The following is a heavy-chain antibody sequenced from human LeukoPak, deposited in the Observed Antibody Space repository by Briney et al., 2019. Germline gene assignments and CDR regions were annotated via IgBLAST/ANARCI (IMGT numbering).Heavy chain of an antibody. CDR1: GFTFSSYG. J-gene: IGHJ6*02. V-gene: IGHV3-33*01. CDR3: ARESREGSRFWSGRYYYYYGMDV. D-gene: IGHD3-3*01. CDR2: IWYDGSNK. Sequence: GSLRLSCAASGFTFSSYGMHWVRQAPGKGLEWVAVIWYDGSNKYYADSVKGRFTISRDNSKNTLYLQMNSLRAEDTAVYYCARESREGSRFWSGRYYYYYGMDVWGQGTTVTVSS.